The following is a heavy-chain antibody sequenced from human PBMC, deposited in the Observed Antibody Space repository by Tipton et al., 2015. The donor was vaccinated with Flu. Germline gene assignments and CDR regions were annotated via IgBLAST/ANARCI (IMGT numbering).Heavy chain of an antibody. V-gene: IGHV4-61*02. D-gene: IGHD3-10*01. Sequence: TLSLTCTVSGDSISSATYYWCCIRQPAGKGLEWIGRVHTSGSTNYNPSLRSRVTISVDTSKNQFSLKLSSVTAADTAVYYCARDDGDYGLGSYHYYYGMDVWGQGTTVTVSS. CDR1: GDSISSATYY. J-gene: IGHJ6*02. CDR3: ARDDGDYGLGSYHYYYGMDV. CDR2: VHTSGST.